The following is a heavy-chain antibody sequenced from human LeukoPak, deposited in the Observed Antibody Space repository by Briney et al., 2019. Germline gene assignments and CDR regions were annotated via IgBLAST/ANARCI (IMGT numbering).Heavy chain of an antibody. D-gene: IGHD1-26*01. CDR2: IYYSGST. CDR3: ARAPRLGRSYYGRRYWFDP. J-gene: IGHJ5*02. CDR1: GGSIRSGGYY. Sequence: SETLSLTCTVSGGSIRSGGYYWSWIRQHPGKGLEWIGYIYYSGSTYHNPSLKSRVTISVDTSKNQFSLKLSSVTAADTAVYYCARAPRLGRSYYGRRYWFDPWGQGTLVTVSS. V-gene: IGHV4-31*03.